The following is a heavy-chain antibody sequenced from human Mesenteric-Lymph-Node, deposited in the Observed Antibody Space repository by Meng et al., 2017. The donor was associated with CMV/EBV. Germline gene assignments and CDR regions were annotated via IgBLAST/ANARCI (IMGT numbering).Heavy chain of an antibody. CDR3: AKGPTGDLYYFDY. CDR1: GFTFSSYW. V-gene: IGHV3-7*01. Sequence: GESLKISCAASGFTFSSYWMSWVRQAPGKGLEWVANIKQDGSEKYYVDSVKGRFTISRDNSKNTLYLQMNSLRAEDTAVYYCAKGPTGDLYYFDYWGQGTLVTVSS. D-gene: IGHD7-27*01. J-gene: IGHJ4*02. CDR2: IKQDGSEK.